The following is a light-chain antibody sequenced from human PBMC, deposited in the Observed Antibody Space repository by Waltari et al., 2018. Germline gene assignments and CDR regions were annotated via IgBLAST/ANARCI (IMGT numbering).Light chain of an antibody. CDR1: QLGDKY. CDR2: QDS. Sequence: SYELTQPPSVSVSPGQTASIPCSGYQLGDKYACWSQQKPGQSPVLVIYQDSKRPSGIPERFSGSNSGNTATLTISGTQAMDEADYYCQAWDSSTRPHVVFGGGTKLTVL. J-gene: IGLJ2*01. V-gene: IGLV3-1*01. CDR3: QAWDSSTRPHVV.